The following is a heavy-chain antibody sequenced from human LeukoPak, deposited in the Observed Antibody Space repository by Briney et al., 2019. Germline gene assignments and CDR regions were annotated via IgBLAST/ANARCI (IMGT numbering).Heavy chain of an antibody. D-gene: IGHD5-12*01. CDR2: INHSGST. CDR3: ARGWLHFDY. V-gene: IGHV4-34*01. J-gene: IGHJ4*02. Sequence: PSETLSLACAVYGGSFSGYYWSWIRQPPGKGLEWIGEINHSGSTNYNPSLKSRVTISVDTSKNQFSLRLSSVPAADTAVYYCARGWLHFDYWGQGTLVTVSS. CDR1: GGSFSGYY.